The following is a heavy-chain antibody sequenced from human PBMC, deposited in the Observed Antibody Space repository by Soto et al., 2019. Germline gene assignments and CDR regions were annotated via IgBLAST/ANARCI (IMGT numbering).Heavy chain of an antibody. Sequence: GSLRLSCAASGFTFSSYWMSWVRQAPGKGLEWVANIKQDGSEKYYVDSVKGRFTISRDNAKNSLYLQMNSLRVDDTAVYYCASPRSSYCGGDCYFDFWGQGTLVTVSS. CDR2: IKQDGSEK. CDR1: GFTFSSYW. D-gene: IGHD2-21*01. J-gene: IGHJ4*02. V-gene: IGHV3-7*03. CDR3: ASPRSSYCGGDCYFDF.